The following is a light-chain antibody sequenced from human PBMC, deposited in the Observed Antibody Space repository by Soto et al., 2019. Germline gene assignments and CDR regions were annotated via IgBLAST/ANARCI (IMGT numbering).Light chain of an antibody. V-gene: IGKV1-5*03. CDR3: QQDNDKWT. J-gene: IGKJ1*01. Sequence: DIPMTQSPSTLSASVGDRVTITCRASQSISSWLAWYQQKPGQAPKLLSYKSSTLQSGVPSRISGSGSGTEFTLDISSLQPDDSATYYSQQDNDKWTFGQGPKVEIK. CDR1: QSISSW. CDR2: KSS.